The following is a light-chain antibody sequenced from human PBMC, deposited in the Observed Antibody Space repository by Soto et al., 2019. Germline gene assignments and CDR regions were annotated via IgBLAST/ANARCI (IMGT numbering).Light chain of an antibody. Sequence: EVVLTQSPGTLSLSPGERATLSCRASQSVSNNYFAWYQQKPGQAPRLLIFGSSDRATGIPDRFSGSGSGTDFTLTISRLEPEEFAVYFCHQYGSSPPYTFGQGTKLEIK. CDR3: HQYGSSPPYT. V-gene: IGKV3-20*01. CDR1: QSVSNNY. J-gene: IGKJ2*01. CDR2: GSS.